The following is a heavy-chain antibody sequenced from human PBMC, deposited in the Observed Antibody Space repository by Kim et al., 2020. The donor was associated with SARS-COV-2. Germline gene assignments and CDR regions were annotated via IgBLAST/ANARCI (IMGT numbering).Heavy chain of an antibody. CDR3: AKAGDDCSSTSCYSYYY. J-gene: IGHJ6*01. D-gene: IGHD2-2*02. V-gene: IGHV3-30*18. CDR1: GFTFSSYG. Sequence: GGSLRLSCAASGFTFSSYGMHWVRQAPGKGLEWVAVISYDGSNKYYADSVKGRFTISRDNSKNTLYLQMNSLRAEDTAVYYCAKAGDDCSSTSCYSYYY. CDR2: ISYDGSNK.